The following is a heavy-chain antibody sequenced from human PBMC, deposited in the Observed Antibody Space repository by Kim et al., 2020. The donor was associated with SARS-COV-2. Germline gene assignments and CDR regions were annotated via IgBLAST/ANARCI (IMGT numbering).Heavy chain of an antibody. V-gene: IGHV5-51*01. Sequence: SFQGQVTISADESISTAYLQWSSLKASDTAMYYCARLGRRFGELLYYFDYWGQGTLVTVSS. J-gene: IGHJ4*02. CDR3: ARLGRRFGELLYYFDY. D-gene: IGHD3-10*01.